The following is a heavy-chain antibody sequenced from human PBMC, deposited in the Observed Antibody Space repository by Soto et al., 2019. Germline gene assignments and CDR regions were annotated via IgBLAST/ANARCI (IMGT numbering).Heavy chain of an antibody. D-gene: IGHD6-13*01. CDR1: GFTFSSYA. V-gene: IGHV3-64*01. CDR2: ISSNGGST. Sequence: EVQLVESGGGLVQPGGSLRLSCAASGFTFSSYAMHWVRQAPGKGLEYVSAISSNGGSTYYANSVKGRFTISRDNSKNTLYLQMGSLRAEDMAVYYCARGQSSSSWRLGDYYYGMDVWGQGTTVTVSS. J-gene: IGHJ6*02. CDR3: ARGQSSSSWRLGDYYYGMDV.